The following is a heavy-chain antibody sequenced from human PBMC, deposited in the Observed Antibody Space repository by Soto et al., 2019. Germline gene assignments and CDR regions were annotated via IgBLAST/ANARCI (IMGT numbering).Heavy chain of an antibody. D-gene: IGHD3-3*01. CDR1: GGSISSGGYY. Sequence: SETLSLTCTVSGGSISSGGYYWSWIRQHPGKGLEWIGYIYYSGSTYYNPSLKSRVTISVDTSKNQFSLRLSSVTAADTAVYYCARGGDYDFWSGYPMGLDYWGQGTLVTVSS. V-gene: IGHV4-31*03. J-gene: IGHJ4*02. CDR3: ARGGDYDFWSGYPMGLDY. CDR2: IYYSGST.